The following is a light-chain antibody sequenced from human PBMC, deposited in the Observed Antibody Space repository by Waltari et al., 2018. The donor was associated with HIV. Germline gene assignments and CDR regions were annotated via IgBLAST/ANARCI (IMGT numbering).Light chain of an antibody. Sequence: SYEMTQPPSVSVSPGQTAIITCSGHSLSDRYVCWYQHRPGLSPLLVIYEDNKRPSGIPERFSGSTSGDTATLTISGTQPIDEADYYCQAGYTRTAFGGGTKLTVL. CDR2: EDN. CDR3: QAGYTRTA. V-gene: IGLV3-1*01. CDR1: SLSDRY. J-gene: IGLJ2*01.